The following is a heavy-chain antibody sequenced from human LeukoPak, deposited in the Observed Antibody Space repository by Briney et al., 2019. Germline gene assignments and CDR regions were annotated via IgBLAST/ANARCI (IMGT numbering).Heavy chain of an antibody. CDR3: ARVRGYSGYDLNYYFDY. CDR2: IYYSGST. CDR1: GGSISSYY. V-gene: IGHV4-59*01. D-gene: IGHD5-12*01. J-gene: IGHJ4*02. Sequence: PSETLSLTCTVSGGSISSYYWSWIRQPPGKGLEWIGYIYYSGSTNYNPSLKSRVTISVDTSKNQFSLKLSSVTAADTAVYYCARVRGYSGYDLNYYFDYWGQGTLVTVSS.